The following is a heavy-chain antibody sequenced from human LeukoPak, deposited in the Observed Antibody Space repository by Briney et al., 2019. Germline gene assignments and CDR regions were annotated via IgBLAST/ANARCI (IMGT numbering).Heavy chain of an antibody. V-gene: IGHV1-18*04. CDR1: GYTFTSYG. CDR2: ISAYNGNT. J-gene: IGHJ4*02. Sequence: ASVKVSCKASGYTFTSYGISWVRQAPGQGLEWMGWISAYNGNTNYAQKLQGRVTMTTDTSASTAYMELRSLRSDDTAAYYCVRDPYYYGSGSPRVDTQFDYWGQGTLVTVSS. CDR3: VRDPYYYGSGSPRVDTQFDY. D-gene: IGHD3-10*01.